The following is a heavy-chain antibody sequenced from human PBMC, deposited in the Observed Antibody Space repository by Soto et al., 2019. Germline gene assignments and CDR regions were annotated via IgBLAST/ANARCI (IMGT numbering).Heavy chain of an antibody. Sequence: QITLKESGPTLVKPTQTLTLTCTFSGFSLTTSGVGVGWIRQPPGKALEWLALIYWDDDKRYSPSLKSRLTTTXDXXKTQVVLTTTDMDPAATATYFCAHRTTTVTWWFDPWGQGTQVTVSS. CDR2: IYWDDDK. V-gene: IGHV2-5*02. CDR1: GFSLTTSGVG. D-gene: IGHD4-17*01. CDR3: AHRTTTVTWWFDP. J-gene: IGHJ5*02.